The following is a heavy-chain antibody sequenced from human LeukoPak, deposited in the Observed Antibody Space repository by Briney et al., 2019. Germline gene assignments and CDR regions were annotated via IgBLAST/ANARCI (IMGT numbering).Heavy chain of an antibody. CDR1: GFTFSTYY. D-gene: IGHD2-21*02. CDR3: ARDRQVTSYRGLQH. Sequence: GGSLRLSCAASGFTFSTYYMSLGRQAPGKGLEGVANIKQDGSEEYYVDSVKGRFTISRDNAKNSLYLQMNSLRAEDTAVYYCARDRQVTSYRGLQHWGQGALVTVSS. V-gene: IGHV3-7*01. CDR2: IKQDGSEE. J-gene: IGHJ1*01.